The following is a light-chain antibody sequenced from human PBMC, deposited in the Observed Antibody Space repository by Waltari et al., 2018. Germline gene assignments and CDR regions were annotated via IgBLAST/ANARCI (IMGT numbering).Light chain of an antibody. V-gene: IGLV1-47*01. CDR3: AAWDDSRSVV. CDR2: DTD. J-gene: IGLJ2*01. Sequence: QSLLTQSPSASGTPGQRVSISCSGSSSHIGNNHVNWYQHFPGTAPRPLIYDTDRRPSGVPARFSASKSGTSASLAISGLRSEDEADYYCAAWDDSRSVVFGGGTRLTVL. CDR1: SSHIGNNH.